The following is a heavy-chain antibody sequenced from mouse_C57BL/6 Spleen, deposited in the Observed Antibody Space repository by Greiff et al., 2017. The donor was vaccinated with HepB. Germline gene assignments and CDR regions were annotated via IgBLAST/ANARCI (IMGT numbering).Heavy chain of an antibody. V-gene: IGHV1-81*01. CDR2: IYPRSGNT. D-gene: IGHD1-1*01. CDR3: AREDVTTVVARFDA. CDR1: GYTFTSYG. J-gene: IGHJ2*01. Sequence: QVQLQQSGAELARPGASVKLSCKASGYTFTSYGISWVKQRTGQGLEWIGEIYPRSGNTYYNEKFKGKATLTADKSSSTAYMELRSLTSEDSAVYFFAREDVTTVVARFDAWGQGTTLTVSS.